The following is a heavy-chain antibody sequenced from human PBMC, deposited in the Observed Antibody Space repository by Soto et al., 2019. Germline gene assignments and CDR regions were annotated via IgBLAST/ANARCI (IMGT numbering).Heavy chain of an antibody. CDR1: GGSISSSSYY. V-gene: IGHV4-39*01. CDR2: IYYSGST. D-gene: IGHD3-3*01. Sequence: QLQLQESGPGLVKPSETLSLTCTVSGGSISSSSYYWGWIRQPPGKGLEWIGSIYYSGSTYYNPSLKSRVTISVDTSKNQFSLKLSSVTAADTAVHYCARQGTYYDFWSDTNNNWFDPWGQGTLVTVSS. CDR3: ARQGTYYDFWSDTNNNWFDP. J-gene: IGHJ5*02.